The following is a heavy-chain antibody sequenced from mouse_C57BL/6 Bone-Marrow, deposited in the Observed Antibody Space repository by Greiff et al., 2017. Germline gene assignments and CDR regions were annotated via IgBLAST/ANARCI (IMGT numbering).Heavy chain of an antibody. CDR3: ARTLDGYYPPWFAY. CDR2: IYPRSGNT. J-gene: IGHJ3*01. D-gene: IGHD2-3*01. V-gene: IGHV1-81*01. CDR1: GYTFTSSG. Sequence: LVESGAELARPGASVKLSCKASGYTFTSSGISWVKQRTGQGLEWIGEIYPRSGNTYYNEKFKGKATLTADKSSSTAYMELRSLTSEDSAVYFCARTLDGYYPPWFAYWGQGTLVTVSA.